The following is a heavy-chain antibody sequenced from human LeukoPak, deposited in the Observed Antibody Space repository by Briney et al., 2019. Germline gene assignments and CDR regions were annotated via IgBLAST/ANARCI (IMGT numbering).Heavy chain of an antibody. Sequence: GGSLRLSCAASGFIFSNYWMHWVRQAPGKGLVWVSRINSDGSNTRYADSVKGRFTISRDNAKNSLYLQMNSLRGEDMALYYCAKGLVGSSIADFFDYWGQGILVTVSS. D-gene: IGHD6-6*01. CDR3: AKGLVGSSIADFFDY. J-gene: IGHJ4*02. CDR2: INSDGSNT. CDR1: GFIFSNYW. V-gene: IGHV3-74*01.